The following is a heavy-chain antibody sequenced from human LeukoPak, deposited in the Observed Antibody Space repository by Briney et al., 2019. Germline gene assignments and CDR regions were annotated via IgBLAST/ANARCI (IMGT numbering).Heavy chain of an antibody. CDR2: LIPIFGTA. CDR1: GGTFSSYA. D-gene: IGHD4-17*01. V-gene: IGHV1-69*13. J-gene: IGHJ4*02. CDR3: ARDLVSSDGDYVRDYFDY. Sequence: SVKVSCTASGGTFSSYAISWVRQAPGQGLEWMGGLIPIFGTANYAQKFQGRVTITADESTSTAYMELSSLRSEDTAVYYCARDLVSSDGDYVRDYFDYWGQGTLVTVSS.